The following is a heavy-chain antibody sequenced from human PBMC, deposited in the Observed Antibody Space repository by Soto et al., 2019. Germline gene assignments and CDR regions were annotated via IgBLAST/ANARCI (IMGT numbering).Heavy chain of an antibody. CDR3: ARCYCSVGSCYACWHFDL. Sequence: QVQLVQSGAEVKKPGASVKVSCQASGYTFTNYAISWVRQAPGQGLEWMGWISASTRNTDQAQNFQGRVTMTIDTSTNTATMELRSLGSADTAVYYCARCYCSVGSCYACWHFDLWGRGTLVTVSS. J-gene: IGHJ2*01. D-gene: IGHD2-15*01. V-gene: IGHV1-18*01. CDR1: GYTFTNYA. CDR2: ISASTRNT.